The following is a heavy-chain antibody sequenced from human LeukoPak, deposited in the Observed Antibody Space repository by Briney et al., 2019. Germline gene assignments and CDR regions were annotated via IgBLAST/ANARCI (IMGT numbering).Heavy chain of an antibody. CDR2: IYYSGTT. CDR3: AKGGGGFSYYNWFDP. Sequence: SETLSLTCTVSGGSISSSSYYWGWIRQPPGKGLEWIGSIYYSGTTHYNPSLESRVTISVDTSKNQFLLKLAAVTAADTGIYGCAKGGGGFSYYNWFDPWGQGTLVTVSS. CDR1: GGSISSSSYY. V-gene: IGHV4-39*06. D-gene: IGHD5-18*01. J-gene: IGHJ5*02.